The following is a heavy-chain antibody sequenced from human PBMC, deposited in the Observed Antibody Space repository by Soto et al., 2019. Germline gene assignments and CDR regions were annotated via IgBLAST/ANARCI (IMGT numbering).Heavy chain of an antibody. J-gene: IGHJ5*02. Sequence: SETLSLTCTFSVGSISNYYWSCIRDAAGKGLEWIGRIYTSGNTNYNPSLKGRVTMSVDMSKNQFSLKLSSVAAADTAVYYCARDHNGDNRRAFEAWGQTTQVNVSS. V-gene: IGHV4-4*07. CDR1: VGSISNYY. CDR2: IYTSGNT. CDR3: ARDHNGDNRRAFEA. D-gene: IGHD4-17*01.